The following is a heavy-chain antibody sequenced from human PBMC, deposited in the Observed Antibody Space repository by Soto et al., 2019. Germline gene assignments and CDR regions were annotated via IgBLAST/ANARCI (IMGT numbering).Heavy chain of an antibody. V-gene: IGHV1-46*01. J-gene: IGHJ6*02. D-gene: IGHD6-19*01. CDR3: ARDPSSGWYKVDYYYGMDV. CDR1: GYTFTXYY. Sequence: KVSCKASGYTFTXYYMHWVRQAPGQGLDWMGIINPSGGSTSYAQKFQGRVTMTRDTSTSTVYMELSSLRSEDTAVYYCARDPSSGWYKVDYYYGMDVWGQGTTVTVSS. CDR2: INPSGGST.